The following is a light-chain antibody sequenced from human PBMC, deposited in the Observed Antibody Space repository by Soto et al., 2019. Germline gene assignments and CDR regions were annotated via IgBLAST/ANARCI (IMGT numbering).Light chain of an antibody. V-gene: IGKV3-20*01. CDR3: QQYGTSEII. CDR2: DTS. CDR1: QSLTNSF. Sequence: EFVLTQSPGTLSLSPGEGATLSCRASQSLTNSFIAWYQQKPGQAPRLLIYDTSIRASGIPDRFNGSGSGTDFTLTISRLEPEDFAVFYCQQYGTSEIIFGQGTRLEIK. J-gene: IGKJ5*01.